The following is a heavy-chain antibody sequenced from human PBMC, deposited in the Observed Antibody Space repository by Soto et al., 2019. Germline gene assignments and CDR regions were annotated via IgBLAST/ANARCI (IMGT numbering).Heavy chain of an antibody. CDR2: ISAYNGNT. Sequence: ASVKVSCKASGYTFTGYYMHWVRQAPGQGLEWMGWISAYNGNTNCAQKLQGRVTMTTDTSTSTAYMELRSLRSDDTAVYYCARESGGGFDYWGQGTLVTVSS. V-gene: IGHV1-18*04. D-gene: IGHD3-16*01. CDR1: GYTFTGYY. J-gene: IGHJ4*02. CDR3: ARESGGGFDY.